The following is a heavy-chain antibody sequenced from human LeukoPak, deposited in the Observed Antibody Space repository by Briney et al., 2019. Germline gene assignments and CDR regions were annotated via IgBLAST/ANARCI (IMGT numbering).Heavy chain of an antibody. CDR1: GGSISSSTYY. Sequence: SETLSLTCTVSGGSISSSTYYWAWIRQPPGKGLEWIGCIYYSGSTYYNPSLKSRVTISVDTSKNQFSLKLSSVTAADTAVYYCARSKNIFRKYYYDSSDAFDIWGQGTMVTVSS. D-gene: IGHD3-22*01. CDR2: IYYSGST. CDR3: ARSKNIFRKYYYDSSDAFDI. J-gene: IGHJ3*02. V-gene: IGHV4-39*07.